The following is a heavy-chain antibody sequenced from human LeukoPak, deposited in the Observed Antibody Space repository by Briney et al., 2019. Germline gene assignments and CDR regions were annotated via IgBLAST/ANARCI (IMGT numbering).Heavy chain of an antibody. CDR2: IYRSGST. CDR1: GFTVSSNY. V-gene: IGHV3-66*01. Sequence: GGSLRLSCAASGFTVSSNYMSWIRQAPGKGLEWVSVIYRSGSTHYADSVKDRFIISRDNSKDTLYLQMNSLRAEDTAVYYCARDPGHYGSESSLDYWGQGALVTVSS. J-gene: IGHJ4*02. D-gene: IGHD3-10*01. CDR3: ARDPGHYGSESSLDY.